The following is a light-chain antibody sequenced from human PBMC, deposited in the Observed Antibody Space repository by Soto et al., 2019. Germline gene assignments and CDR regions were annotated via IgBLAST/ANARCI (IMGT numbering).Light chain of an antibody. CDR3: QQHGSSPAT. J-gene: IGKJ1*01. Sequence: EIVLTQSPGTLSLSPGERATLSCRASQSVSSSYVAWYQQKPRQAPGLLIYGASSSTTGIPDRFSGSGSGTDFTITISRLEPEDVAVYYCQQHGSSPATFGEGTKVEIK. CDR1: QSVSSSY. CDR2: GAS. V-gene: IGKV3-20*01.